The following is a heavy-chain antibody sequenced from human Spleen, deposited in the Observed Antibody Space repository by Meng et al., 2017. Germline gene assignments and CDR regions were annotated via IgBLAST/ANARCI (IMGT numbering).Heavy chain of an antibody. CDR3: ARPRGATLYYFDF. J-gene: IGHJ4*02. CDR1: GFTFSNYW. CDR2: INQDGSEK. V-gene: IGHV3-7*01. D-gene: IGHD1-26*01. Sequence: GGSLRLSCAASGFTFSNYWMSWVRQAPGKGLEWVANINQDGSEKYYVDSVKGRFTISRDNAKNSLYLQMNSLRAEDTAVYYCARPRGATLYYFDFWGQGTLVTVSS.